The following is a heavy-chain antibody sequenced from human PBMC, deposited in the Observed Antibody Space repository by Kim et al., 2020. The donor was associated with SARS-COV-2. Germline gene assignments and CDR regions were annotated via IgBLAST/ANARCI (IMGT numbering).Heavy chain of an antibody. CDR1: GFTFSSYG. D-gene: IGHD2-2*01. CDR3: ARDPWCSSTSCYGEYFQH. CDR2: IWYDGSNK. J-gene: IGHJ1*01. Sequence: GGSLRLSCAASGFTFSSYGMHGVRQAPGKGLEWVAVIWYDGSNKYYADSVKGRFTISRDNSKNTLYLQMNSLRAEDTAVYYCARDPWCSSTSCYGEYFQHWGQGTLVTVSS. V-gene: IGHV3-33*01.